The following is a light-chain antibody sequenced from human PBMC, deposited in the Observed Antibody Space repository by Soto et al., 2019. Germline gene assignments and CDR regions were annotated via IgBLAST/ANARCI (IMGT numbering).Light chain of an antibody. J-gene: IGLJ2*01. CDR1: SCNIGSNT. Sequence: QSVLTQPPSASGTPGQRVTISCSGSSCNIGSNTVNWYQQPPGTAPKLLIYSNNHRPSGVPDRFSGSKSGTSASLAISGLQSEDEADYYCAAWDDSLNGVVFGGGTKLTVL. CDR2: SNN. CDR3: AAWDDSLNGVV. V-gene: IGLV1-44*01.